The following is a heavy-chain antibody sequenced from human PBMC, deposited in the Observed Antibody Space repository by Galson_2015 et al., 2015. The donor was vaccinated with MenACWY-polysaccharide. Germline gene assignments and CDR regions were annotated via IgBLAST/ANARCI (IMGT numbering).Heavy chain of an antibody. Sequence: SLRLSCAASGLSFSSHWMSWVRQAPGKGLEWVSSISSTSSYIYYADSVKGRFTISRDSAKNSLYLQMNILRAEDTAVYYCVRVGVPAAIAMDVWGEGTTVTVSS. CDR2: ISSTSSYI. CDR3: VRVGVPAAIAMDV. CDR1: GLSFSSHW. V-gene: IGHV3-21*01. J-gene: IGHJ6*03. D-gene: IGHD2-2*02.